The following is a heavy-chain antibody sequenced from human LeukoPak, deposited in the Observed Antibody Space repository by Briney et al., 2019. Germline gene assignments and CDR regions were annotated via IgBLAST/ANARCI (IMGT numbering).Heavy chain of an antibody. CDR3: ARDKVSGATLLDY. CDR2: ISSSTSTI. CDR1: GFTFSSFG. Sequence: GGSLRLSCAASGFTFSSFGMNWVRQSPGKGLEWVSYISSSTSTIDYADSVKGRFTISRDNAKNSLYLQMNSLRVEDTAVYYCARDKVSGATLLDYWGQGTLVAVSS. V-gene: IGHV3-48*04. J-gene: IGHJ4*02. D-gene: IGHD1-26*01.